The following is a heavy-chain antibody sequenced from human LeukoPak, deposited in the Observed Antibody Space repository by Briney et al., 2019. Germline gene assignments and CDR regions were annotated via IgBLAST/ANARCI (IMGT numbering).Heavy chain of an antibody. CDR3: ARGGEMATSRTRKPRPQMLDY. V-gene: IGHV4-59*01. CDR1: GGSISSYY. CDR2: IYYSGST. J-gene: IGHJ4*02. D-gene: IGHD5-24*01. Sequence: PSETLSLTCTVSGGSISSYYWNWIRQPPGKGLEWIGYIYYSGSTNYNPSLKSRLTISVDTSNNQFSLKLSSVTAADTAVYYCARGGEMATSRTRKPRPQMLDYWGQGTLVTVSS.